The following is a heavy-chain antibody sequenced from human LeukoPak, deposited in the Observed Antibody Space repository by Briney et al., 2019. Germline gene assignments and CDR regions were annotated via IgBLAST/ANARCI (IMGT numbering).Heavy chain of an antibody. D-gene: IGHD1-26*01. J-gene: IGHJ4*02. CDR2: ISYDGSNK. CDR1: GFTFSSYA. CDR3: ARDPSSGSYGAPDYFDY. Sequence: GRSLRLSCAASGFTFSSYAMHWVRQAPGKGLEWVAVISYDGSNKYYADSVKGRFTISRDNSKNTLYLQMNSLRAEDTAVYYCARDPSSGSYGAPDYFDYWGQGTLVIVSS. V-gene: IGHV3-30-3*01.